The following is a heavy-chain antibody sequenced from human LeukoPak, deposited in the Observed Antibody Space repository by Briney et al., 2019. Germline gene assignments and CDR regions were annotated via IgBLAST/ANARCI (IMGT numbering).Heavy chain of an antibody. CDR3: TRAVGDWRGLIRGY. CDR2: IRSKAYGGTT. D-gene: IGHD3-10*01. J-gene: IGHJ4*02. V-gene: IGHV3-49*03. Sequence: PGGSLRLSCTASGFTYGAYAMSCFRHAPGKRLELVGFIRSKAYGGTTEYAASVKGRFTISRDDSKSIAYLQTNSLKTEDTAVYYCTRAVGDWRGLIRGYWGQGTLVTVSS. CDR1: GFTYGAYA.